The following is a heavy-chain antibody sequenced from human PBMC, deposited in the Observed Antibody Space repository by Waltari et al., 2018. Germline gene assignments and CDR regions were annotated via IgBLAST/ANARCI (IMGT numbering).Heavy chain of an antibody. CDR3: ARDGGSHTGEYYFDY. CDR2: ISSSSTTI. V-gene: IGHV3-48*04. Sequence: EVQLVESGGGLVQPGGSLILSCAASGFTFSSYSMNWVRQAPGKGLGWVSFISSSSTTIYYADSVKGRFTISRDNAKNSLYLQMNSLRAEDTAVYYCARDGGSHTGEYYFDYWGQGTLVTVSS. D-gene: IGHD1-26*01. CDR1: GFTFSSYS. J-gene: IGHJ4*02.